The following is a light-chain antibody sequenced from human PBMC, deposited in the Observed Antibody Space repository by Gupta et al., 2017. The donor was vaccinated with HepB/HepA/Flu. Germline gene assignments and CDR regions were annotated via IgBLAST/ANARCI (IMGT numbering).Light chain of an antibody. Sequence: EIVMTQSPATLSVSPGERATLSCRASQRVSSNLAWYQQKPGQAPRLLIYGASTRANGIPARFSGSGSGTDFTLSISSLQSEDFAVYYCQQYSDWLAFGQGTKVEIK. CDR2: GAS. J-gene: IGKJ1*01. V-gene: IGKV3-15*01. CDR1: QRVSSN. CDR3: QQYSDWLA.